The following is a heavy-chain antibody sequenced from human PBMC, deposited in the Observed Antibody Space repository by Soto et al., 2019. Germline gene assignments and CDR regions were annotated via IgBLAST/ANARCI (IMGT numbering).Heavy chain of an antibody. Sequence: GGSLRLSCAASGLTFSSYGMHWVRQAPGKGLEWVAVISYDGSNKYYADSVKGRFTISRDNSKNTLYLQMNSLRAEDTAVYYCAKDRIAAAPWASNWFDPWGQGTLVTVSS. CDR2: ISYDGSNK. CDR3: AKDRIAAAPWASNWFDP. CDR1: GLTFSSYG. D-gene: IGHD6-13*01. V-gene: IGHV3-30*18. J-gene: IGHJ5*02.